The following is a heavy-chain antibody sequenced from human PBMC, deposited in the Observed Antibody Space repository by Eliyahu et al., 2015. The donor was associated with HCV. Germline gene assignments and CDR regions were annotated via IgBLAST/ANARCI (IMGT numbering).Heavy chain of an antibody. J-gene: IGHJ2*01. CDR2: ISGSGGST. CDR1: GFTFSSYA. D-gene: IGHD2-21*02. Sequence: EVQLVESGGGLVQPGGSLXLSCAASGFTFSSYAXSXVXXAPXKGLEWVSAISGSGGSTYYADSVKGRFTISRDNSKNTLYLQMNSLRAEDTAVYYCARRVIGVAYCGGDCYSFFDSNWYFDLWGRGTLVTVSS. CDR3: ARRVIGVAYCGGDCYSFFDSNWYFDL. V-gene: IGHV3-23*04.